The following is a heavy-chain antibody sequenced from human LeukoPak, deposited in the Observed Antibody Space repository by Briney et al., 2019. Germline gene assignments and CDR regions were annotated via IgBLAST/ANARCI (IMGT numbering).Heavy chain of an antibody. CDR1: GFTFSRYW. CDR2: ISGSGGST. Sequence: GSLRLSCAASGFTFSRYWMSWVRQAPGKGLEWVSAISGSGGSTYYADSVKGRFTISRDNSKNTLYLQMNSLRAEDTAVYYCAKGVALGYCSSTSCPGAFDIWGQGTMVTVSS. J-gene: IGHJ3*02. D-gene: IGHD2-2*01. V-gene: IGHV3-23*01. CDR3: AKGVALGYCSSTSCPGAFDI.